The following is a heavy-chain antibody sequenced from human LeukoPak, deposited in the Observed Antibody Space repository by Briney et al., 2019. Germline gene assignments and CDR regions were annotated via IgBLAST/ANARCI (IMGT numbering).Heavy chain of an antibody. CDR2: TRNKANSYTT. Sequence: GGSLRLPCAASGFTFSDHYMDWVRQAPGKGLEWVGRTRNKANSYTTEYAASVKGRFTISRDGSKNSLYLQMNSLKTEDTAVYYCARSSVSSDDYWGQGTLVTVSS. CDR1: GFTFSDHY. CDR3: ARSSVSSDDY. D-gene: IGHD6-6*01. V-gene: IGHV3-72*01. J-gene: IGHJ4*02.